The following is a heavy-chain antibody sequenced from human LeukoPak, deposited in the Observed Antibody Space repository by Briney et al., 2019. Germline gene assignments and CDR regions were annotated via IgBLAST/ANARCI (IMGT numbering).Heavy chain of an antibody. V-gene: IGHV4-59*01. CDR3: ARVPLEVEMATDGYFDY. CDR1: GGSISSYY. J-gene: IGHJ4*02. Sequence: SETLSLTCTVPGGSISSYYWSWIRQPPGKGLGWIGYIYYSGSTNYNPSLKSRVTISVDKSKNQFSLKLSSVTAADTAVYYCARVPLEVEMATDGYFDYWGQGTLVTVSS. CDR2: IYYSGST. D-gene: IGHD5-24*01.